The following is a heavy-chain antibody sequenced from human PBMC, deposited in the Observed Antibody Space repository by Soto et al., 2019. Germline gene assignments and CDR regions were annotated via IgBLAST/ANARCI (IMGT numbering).Heavy chain of an antibody. D-gene: IGHD3-16*01. CDR1: GFTFSSYA. CDR3: ARERGSLRSILDV. V-gene: IGHV3-30-3*01. CDR2: ISYDGSNK. Sequence: QVQLVESGGGVVQPGRSLRLSCAASGFTFSSYAMHWVRQAPGKGLEWVAVISYDGSNKYYADSVKGRFTISRDNSKNTLYLLMNSLRAEDTAVYYCARERGSLRSILDVWGQGTTVTVSS. J-gene: IGHJ6*02.